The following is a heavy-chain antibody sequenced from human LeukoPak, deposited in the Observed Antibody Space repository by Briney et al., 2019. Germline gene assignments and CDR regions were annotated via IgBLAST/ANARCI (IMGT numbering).Heavy chain of an antibody. CDR3: ARGQEYYDSSGHNWFDP. J-gene: IGHJ5*02. Sequence: SVKVSCKASGYTFTSYGISWVRQAPGQGLEWMGGIIPIFGTANYAQKFQGRVTITTDESTSTAYMELSSLRSEDTAVYYCARGQEYYDSSGHNWFDPWGQGTLVTVSS. V-gene: IGHV1-69*05. CDR1: GYTFTSYG. CDR2: IIPIFGTA. D-gene: IGHD3-22*01.